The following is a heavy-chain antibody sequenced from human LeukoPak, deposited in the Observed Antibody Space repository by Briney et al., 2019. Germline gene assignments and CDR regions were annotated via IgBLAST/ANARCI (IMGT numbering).Heavy chain of an antibody. D-gene: IGHD1-26*01. J-gene: IGHJ4*02. CDR3: ARGGMVKLYY. Sequence: GGSLRLSCAASGFTFSSYAMSWVRQAPGKGLEWVANIKQDGSEKYYVDSVKGRFTISRDNAKNSLYLQMNSLRAEDTAVYYCARGGMVKLYYWGQGTLVTVSS. CDR2: IKQDGSEK. CDR1: GFTFSSYA. V-gene: IGHV3-7*01.